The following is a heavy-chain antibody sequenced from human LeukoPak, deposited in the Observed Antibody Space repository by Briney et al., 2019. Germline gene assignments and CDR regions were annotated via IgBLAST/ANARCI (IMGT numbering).Heavy chain of an antibody. CDR1: GFTFSSYS. V-gene: IGHV3-21*01. CDR2: ISSSSSYI. CDR3: AREGRFYGMDV. J-gene: IGHJ6*02. D-gene: IGHD3-3*01. Sequence: GGSLRLSCAASGFTFSSYSMNWVRQAPGKGLEWVSSISSSSSYIYYADSVKGRFTISRDNAKNSLYLQMNSLRAEDTAVYYCAREGRFYGMDVWGQGTTVTVSS.